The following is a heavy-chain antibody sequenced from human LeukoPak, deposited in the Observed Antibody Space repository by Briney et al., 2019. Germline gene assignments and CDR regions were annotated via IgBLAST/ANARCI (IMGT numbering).Heavy chain of an antibody. D-gene: IGHD5-18*01. CDR2: ISGSGTVT. J-gene: IGHJ4*02. CDR1: GFTFSNYA. Sequence: GGSLRLSCAASGFTFSNYAMTWVRQAPGKGLEWVSAISGSGTVTYYGDSVKGRFTISRDTSKNTLYLQMNSLRAEDTAVYYCAKDAEEGGYSYGGTFDYWGQGTLVTVSS. V-gene: IGHV3-23*01. CDR3: AKDAEEGGYSYGGTFDY.